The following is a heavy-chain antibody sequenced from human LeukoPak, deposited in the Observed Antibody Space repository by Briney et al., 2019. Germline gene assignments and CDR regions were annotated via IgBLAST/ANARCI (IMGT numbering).Heavy chain of an antibody. D-gene: IGHD3-22*01. V-gene: IGHV4-39*07. CDR2: IYYTGNT. CDR1: GGSITSSTYY. J-gene: IGHJ4*02. Sequence: SETLSLTCTVSGGSITSSTYYWGWIRQPPGKGLEWIGIIYYTGNTHYNPSLKSRVTISVDTSKNQFSLNLSSVTAADTAVYYCARDGSSGYFLAYWGQGILVTVSS. CDR3: ARDGSSGYFLAY.